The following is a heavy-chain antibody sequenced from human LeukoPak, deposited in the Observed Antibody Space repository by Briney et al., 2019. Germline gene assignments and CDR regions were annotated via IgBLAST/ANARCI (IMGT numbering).Heavy chain of an antibody. J-gene: IGHJ3*02. CDR2: INHSGST. D-gene: IGHD5-12*01. CDR3: ARVLSLYSGYDYDAFDI. V-gene: IGHV4-34*01. CDR1: GGSFSGFY. Sequence: PSETLSLTCAVYGGSFSGFYWSWIRQPPGKGLEWIGEINHSGSTNYNPSLKSRVTTSVDTSKNQFSLKLTSVTAADTAVYYCARVLSLYSGYDYDAFDIWGQGTMVTVSS.